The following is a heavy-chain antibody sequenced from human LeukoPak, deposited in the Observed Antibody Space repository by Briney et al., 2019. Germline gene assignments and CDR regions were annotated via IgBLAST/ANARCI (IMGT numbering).Heavy chain of an antibody. V-gene: IGHV3-15*01. J-gene: IGHJ4*02. CDR1: GFTFSNEW. D-gene: IGHD3-3*02. CDR3: TTISF. Sequence: GGSLRLSCAASGFTFSNEWMSWVRQAPGKGLEWAARIKTKANGGPTEYAAPVRGRFTISRDDSKNTLYLQMNSLKSEDTAVYFCTTISFWGLGTLVTVSS. CDR2: IKTKANGGPT.